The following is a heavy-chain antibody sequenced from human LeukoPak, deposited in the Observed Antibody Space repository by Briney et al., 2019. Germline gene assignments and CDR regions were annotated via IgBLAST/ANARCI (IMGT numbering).Heavy chain of an antibody. CDR1: GFTFDDYA. CDR2: ISWNSGSI. Sequence: PGRSLRLSCAASGFTFDDYAMHWVRQAPGKGLEWVSGISWNSGSIGYADSVKGRFTISRDNAKNSLYLQMNSLRAEDTVLYYCAKAGAGGSLISNWFDPWGQGTLVTVSS. J-gene: IGHJ5*02. D-gene: IGHD2-15*01. V-gene: IGHV3-9*01. CDR3: AKAGAGGSLISNWFDP.